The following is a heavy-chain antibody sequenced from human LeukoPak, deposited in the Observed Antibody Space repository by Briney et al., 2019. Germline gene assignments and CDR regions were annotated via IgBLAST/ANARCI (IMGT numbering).Heavy chain of an antibody. Sequence: SETLSLTCTVSGGSISSYYWSWIRQPPGKGLEWIGYIYYSGSTNYNPSLKSRVTISVDTSKNQSSLKLSSVTAADTAVYYCARYFDWSPRRFDPWGQGTLVTVSS. CDR1: GGSISSYY. J-gene: IGHJ5*02. CDR2: IYYSGST. V-gene: IGHV4-59*01. CDR3: ARYFDWSPRRFDP. D-gene: IGHD3-9*01.